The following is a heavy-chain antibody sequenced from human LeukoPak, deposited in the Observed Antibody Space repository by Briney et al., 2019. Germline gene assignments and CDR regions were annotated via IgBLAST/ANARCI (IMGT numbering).Heavy chain of an antibody. V-gene: IGHV3-21*01. D-gene: IGHD6-19*01. Sequence: GGSLRLSYAASGFTFRSCNMNWVRKAPGKGLEWMSSIRSSSSYIYYADSVKGRFTISRDNAKNSLYLQMNSLRAEDTAVYYCAKASAGTTGLASDYWGQGTLVTVSS. J-gene: IGHJ4*02. CDR2: IRSSSSYI. CDR3: AKASAGTTGLASDY. CDR1: GFTFRSCN.